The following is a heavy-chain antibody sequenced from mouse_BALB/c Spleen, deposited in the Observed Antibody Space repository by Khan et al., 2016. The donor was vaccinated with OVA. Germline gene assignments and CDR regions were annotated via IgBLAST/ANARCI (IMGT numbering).Heavy chain of an antibody. V-gene: IGHV1S137*01. CDR2: ISTHYGDS. CDR3: ARGRGHYRFAY. D-gene: IGHD2-1*01. Sequence: QIQLVQSGAELVRPGVSVKISCKGSGYIFTDFSMHWVKRSHAKSLEWIGVISTHYGDSIYNQNFKGKAILTVDRSSSAAYMELARLTSEDSATYYYARGRGHYRFAYWGQGTLVTVSA. CDR1: GYIFTDFS. J-gene: IGHJ3*01.